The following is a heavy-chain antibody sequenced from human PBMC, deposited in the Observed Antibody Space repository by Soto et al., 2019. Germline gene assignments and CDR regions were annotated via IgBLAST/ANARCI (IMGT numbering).Heavy chain of an antibody. J-gene: IGHJ4*02. D-gene: IGHD2-2*01. CDR2: IIPVSGAA. V-gene: IGHV1-69*01. Sequence: QVQLVQSGAEVKKPGSSVKVSCKASGGTFGSYAFSWVRQAPGQGLEWMGGIIPVSGAAHYAQKFQGRVTITADESPSTAYMELRSLSSQDTAVYYCATALGCRSTSCTLDYWGQGTRVIVSS. CDR3: ATALGCRSTSCTLDY. CDR1: GGTFGSYA.